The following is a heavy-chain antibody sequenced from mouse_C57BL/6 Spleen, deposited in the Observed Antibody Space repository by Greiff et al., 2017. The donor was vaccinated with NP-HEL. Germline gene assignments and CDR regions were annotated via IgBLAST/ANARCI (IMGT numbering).Heavy chain of an antibody. V-gene: IGHV1-26*01. CDR2: INPNNGGT. J-gene: IGHJ3*01. CDR3: ARLFAFAY. Sequence: EVQLHQSGPELVKPGASVKISCKASGYTFTDYYMNWVKQSHGKSLEWIGDINPNNGGTSYNQKFKGKATLTVDKSSSTAYMELRSLTSEDSAVYYCARLFAFAYRGQGTLVTVSA. CDR1: GYTFTDYY.